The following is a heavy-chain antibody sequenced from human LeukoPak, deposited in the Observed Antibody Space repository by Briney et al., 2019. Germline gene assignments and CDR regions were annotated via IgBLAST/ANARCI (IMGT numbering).Heavy chain of an antibody. CDR3: ARESYGDIDY. J-gene: IGHJ4*02. V-gene: IGHV3-7*01. CDR1: GFTFSNYW. D-gene: IGHD4-17*01. CDR2: IKQDGSGK. Sequence: PGGSLRLSCAASGFTFSNYWMSWVRQAPGKGLEWVANIKQDGSGKYYVDSVKGRFTISRDNAKNSLYLQMNSLRAEDTAVYYCARESYGDIDYWGQGTLVTVSS.